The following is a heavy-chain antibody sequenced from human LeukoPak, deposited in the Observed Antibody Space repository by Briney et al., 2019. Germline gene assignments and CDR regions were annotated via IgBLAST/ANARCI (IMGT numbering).Heavy chain of an antibody. CDR1: GGSFSGYY. Sequence: PSDTLSLTCAVYGGSFSGYYWNWIRQAPEKGLEWIGEINHSGSTNYNPSLKSRVTTSVDTSRNQFSLRLSSVTAADTAVYYCARSYDYLWGSHRYTPTFDSWGQGTLVTVSS. CDR2: INHSGST. D-gene: IGHD3-16*02. V-gene: IGHV4-34*01. CDR3: ARSYDYLWGSHRYTPTFDS. J-gene: IGHJ4*02.